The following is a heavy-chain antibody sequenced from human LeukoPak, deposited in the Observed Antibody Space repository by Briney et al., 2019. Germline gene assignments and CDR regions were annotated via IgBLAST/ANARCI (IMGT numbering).Heavy chain of an antibody. D-gene: IGHD1-26*01. Sequence: GGSLRLSCAASGFTFSSYSMNWVRQAPGKGLEWVSSISSSSNYIHYADSVKGRFTISRDNAKNSLYLQMNSLRAEDTAVYYCASRVWVGATFHYYFYMDVWGKGTTVTVSS. CDR1: GFTFSSYS. V-gene: IGHV3-21*01. CDR2: ISSSSNYI. J-gene: IGHJ6*03. CDR3: ASRVWVGATFHYYFYMDV.